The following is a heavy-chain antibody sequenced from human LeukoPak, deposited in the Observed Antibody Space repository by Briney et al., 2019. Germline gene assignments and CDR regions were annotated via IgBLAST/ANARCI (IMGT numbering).Heavy chain of an antibody. Sequence: PGESLKISCKGSGYSFTSYWIGWVRQMPGKGREWMGIIYPGDSDTRYSPSFQGQVTISADKSISTAYLQWSSLKASDTAMYYCARYRSGDIVVVPAAMGNWFDPWGQGTLVTVSS. CDR1: GYSFTSYW. CDR3: ARYRSGDIVVVPAAMGNWFDP. J-gene: IGHJ5*02. V-gene: IGHV5-51*01. CDR2: IYPGDSDT. D-gene: IGHD2-2*01.